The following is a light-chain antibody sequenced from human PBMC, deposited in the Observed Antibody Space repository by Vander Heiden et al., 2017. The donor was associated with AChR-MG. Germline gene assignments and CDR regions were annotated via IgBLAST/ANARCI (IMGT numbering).Light chain of an antibody. V-gene: IGLV2-23*02. CDR3: STYAGFSPWDVL. CDR1: INDIGTYDF. J-gene: IGLJ2*01. Sequence: QSALTQPASVSGVPGQTITISCTGSINDIGTYDFVAWYQQHPGKVPKLIIYDVNQRPSGISSRFSASRSGDTASLTISGLQPDDEADYFCSTYAGFSPWDVLFGGGTKLTVL. CDR2: DVN.